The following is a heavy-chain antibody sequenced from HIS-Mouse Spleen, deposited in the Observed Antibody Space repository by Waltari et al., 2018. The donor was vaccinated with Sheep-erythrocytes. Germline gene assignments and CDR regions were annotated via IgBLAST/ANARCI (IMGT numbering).Heavy chain of an antibody. CDR1: GFTFSSYG. Sequence: QVQLVASGGGVVQPGRSLRLSCAASGFTFSSYGMHWVRQAPGKGLEWVAVISYDGSNKYYADSVKGRFTISRDNSKNTLYLQMNSLRAEDTAVYYCAKDISRNIVVVPAAVGDYWGQGTLVTVSS. D-gene: IGHD2-2*01. J-gene: IGHJ4*02. CDR3: AKDISRNIVVVPAAVGDY. CDR2: ISYDGSNK. V-gene: IGHV3-30*18.